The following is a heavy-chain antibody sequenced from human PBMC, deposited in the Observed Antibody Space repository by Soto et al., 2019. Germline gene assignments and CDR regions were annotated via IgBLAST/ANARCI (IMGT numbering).Heavy chain of an antibody. CDR3: ARVGMVATALARGVDY. V-gene: IGHV4-38-2*01. D-gene: IGHD5-12*01. Sequence: SETLSLTCAVSGYSISSGYYWGWIRQPPGKGLEWIGSIYHSGSTYYNPSLKSRVTISVDTSKNQFSLKLSSVTAADTAVYYCARVGMVATALARGVDYWGQGTLVTVYS. J-gene: IGHJ4*02. CDR2: IYHSGST. CDR1: GYSISSGYY.